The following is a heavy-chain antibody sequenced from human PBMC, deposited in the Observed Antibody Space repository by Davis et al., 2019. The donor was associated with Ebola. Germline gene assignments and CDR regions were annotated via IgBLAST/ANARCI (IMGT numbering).Heavy chain of an antibody. CDR3: TRDLGISLIMFRCDY. D-gene: IGHD3-22*01. J-gene: IGHJ4*02. Sequence: AASVKVSCKASGYNFNDFGISWVRQAPGQGLEWMGWIGAYNGNTYYSQKVQDRVTMTTDTSTRTVYMELRSLTSDDTAVYYCTRDLGISLIMFRCDYWGQGTLVTVSS. V-gene: IGHV1-18*01. CDR1: GYNFNDFG. CDR2: IGAYNGNT.